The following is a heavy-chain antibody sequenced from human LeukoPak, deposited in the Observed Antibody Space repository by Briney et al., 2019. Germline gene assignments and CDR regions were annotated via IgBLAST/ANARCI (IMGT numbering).Heavy chain of an antibody. CDR1: GGSFSGYY. CDR3: AGCYVGRSCSGFDY. Sequence: SETLSLTCAVYGGSFSGYYWSWIRQPPGKGLEWIGEINHSGSTNYNPSLKSRVTISVDTSKNQFSLKLSSVTAADTAVYYCAGCYVGRSCSGFDYWGQGTLVTVSS. D-gene: IGHD2-2*01. CDR2: INHSGST. J-gene: IGHJ4*02. V-gene: IGHV4-34*01.